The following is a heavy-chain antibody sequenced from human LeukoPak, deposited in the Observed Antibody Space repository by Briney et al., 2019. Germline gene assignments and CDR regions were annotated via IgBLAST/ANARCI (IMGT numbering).Heavy chain of an antibody. D-gene: IGHD6-13*01. J-gene: IGHJ4*02. Sequence: GGSLRLSCAASGFTVSSNYMSWVRQAPGKGLEWVSSISSSSSYIYYADSVKGRFTISRDNAKNSLYLQMNSLRAEDTAVYYCAREGIATEVLWDWGQGTLVTVSS. CDR2: ISSSSSYI. CDR1: GFTVSSNY. V-gene: IGHV3-21*01. CDR3: AREGIATEVLWD.